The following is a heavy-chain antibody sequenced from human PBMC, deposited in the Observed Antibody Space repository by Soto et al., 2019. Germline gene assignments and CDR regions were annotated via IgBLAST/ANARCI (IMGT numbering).Heavy chain of an antibody. CDR2: IIPIFGTA. J-gene: IGHJ4*02. CDR3: ARLGTVTETPDY. Sequence: SVKVSCKASGGTFSSYAISRVRQAPGQGLEWMGGIIPIFGTANYAQKVQGRVTITADKSTSTDYMELSRLRSEDTAVYYCARLGTVTETPDYWGQGTLVTVSS. CDR1: GGTFSSYA. D-gene: IGHD4-4*01. V-gene: IGHV1-69*06.